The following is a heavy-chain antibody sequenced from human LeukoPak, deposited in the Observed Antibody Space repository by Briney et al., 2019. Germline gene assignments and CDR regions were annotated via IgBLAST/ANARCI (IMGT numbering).Heavy chain of an antibody. CDR2: IYYSGST. J-gene: IGHJ4*02. CDR3: ARHGGDIDY. Sequence: SETLSLTCTVSGGSISSRSYYWGWIRQPPGKGLEWIGSIYYSGSTYYNPSLKSRVTISVDTSKIQFSLKLISVTAADTAVYYCARHGGDIDYWGQGTLVTVSS. D-gene: IGHD3-10*01. V-gene: IGHV4-39*01. CDR1: GGSISSRSYY.